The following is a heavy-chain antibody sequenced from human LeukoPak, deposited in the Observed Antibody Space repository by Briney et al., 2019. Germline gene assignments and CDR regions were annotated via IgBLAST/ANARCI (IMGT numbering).Heavy chain of an antibody. J-gene: IGHJ4*02. V-gene: IGHV4-59*08. CDR3: ARRRNSWYYFDY. CDR2: IYYRGST. D-gene: IGHD6-13*01. Sequence: SETLSLTCTVSGGSISSYYWSWIRQPPGKGLEWIGYIYYRGSTNYNPSLKSRVTVSVDTSKNQFSLKLSSVTAADTAVYYCARRRNSWYYFDYWGQGTLVTVSS. CDR1: GGSISSYY.